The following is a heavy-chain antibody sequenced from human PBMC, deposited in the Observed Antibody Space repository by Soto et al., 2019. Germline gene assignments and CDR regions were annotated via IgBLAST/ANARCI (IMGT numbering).Heavy chain of an antibody. CDR3: AHRRRLGSDWYTFDP. D-gene: IGHD6-19*01. Sequence: SGPTLVNPTQTLTLTCTFSGFSLSTSGVCVGWIRQPPGKTLEWLTLINWDDDKRYNPSLKNRLAITKDTSKNQVVLTMTNMDPVDTATYYCAHRRRLGSDWYTFDPWGQGIQVTVSS. CDR2: INWDDDK. V-gene: IGHV2-5*02. J-gene: IGHJ5*02. CDR1: GFSLSTSGVC.